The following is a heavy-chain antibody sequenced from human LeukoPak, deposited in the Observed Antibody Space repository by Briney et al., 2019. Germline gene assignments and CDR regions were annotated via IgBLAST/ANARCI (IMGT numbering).Heavy chain of an antibody. Sequence: PGGSLRLSCAASGFSFSNAYMSWVRQPPGKGLEWVGRIKSKGDGGTTDYVASVKGRFAISRDESRNTLHLQMNSLKTEDTAVYYCTTWATLLRGAYGYWGQGTLVTVSS. D-gene: IGHD3-10*01. V-gene: IGHV3-15*01. CDR3: TTWATLLRGAYGY. CDR1: GFSFSNAY. CDR2: IKSKGDGGTT. J-gene: IGHJ4*02.